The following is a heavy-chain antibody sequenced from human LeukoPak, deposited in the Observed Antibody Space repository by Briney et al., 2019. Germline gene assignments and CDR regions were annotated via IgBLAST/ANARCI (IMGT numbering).Heavy chain of an antibody. CDR1: GFTVSQNY. Sequence: AGGSLRLSCAASGFTVSQNYMSWVRQAPGKGLEWVSVIYSGGSTYYADSVKGRFTISRDSSKNTLYLQVNSLRADDTAVYYCARDPSSDGWFDHWGQGTLATVSS. J-gene: IGHJ5*02. V-gene: IGHV3-66*01. D-gene: IGHD5-24*01. CDR2: IYSGGST. CDR3: ARDPSSDGWFDH.